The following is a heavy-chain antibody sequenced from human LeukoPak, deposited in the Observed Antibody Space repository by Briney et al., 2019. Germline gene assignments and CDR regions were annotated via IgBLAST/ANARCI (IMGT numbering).Heavy chain of an antibody. CDR1: GFTFSSYA. D-gene: IGHD6-25*01. Sequence: GGSLRLSCAASGFTFSSYAMSWVRQAPGKGLEWVSAVSGSGGSTFYADSVKGRFTISRDNSKNTLYLQMNSLRAEDTAVYYCAKGGLFWFDPWGQGTLVTVSS. CDR2: VSGSGGST. J-gene: IGHJ5*02. V-gene: IGHV3-23*01. CDR3: AKGGLFWFDP.